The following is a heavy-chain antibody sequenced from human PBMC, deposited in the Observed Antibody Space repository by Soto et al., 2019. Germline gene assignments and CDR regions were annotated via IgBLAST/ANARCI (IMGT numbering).Heavy chain of an antibody. CDR3: ARGPEVSGYFDY. J-gene: IGHJ4*02. V-gene: IGHV1-69*13. CDR1: AGTFSSYA. D-gene: IGHD2-8*01. Sequence: SVKVSCKASAGTFSSYAISWVRQAPGQGLEWMGGIIPIFGTANYAQKFQGRVTITADESTSTAYMELSSLRSEDTAVYYCARGPEVSGYFDYWGQGTLVTVSS. CDR2: IIPIFGTA.